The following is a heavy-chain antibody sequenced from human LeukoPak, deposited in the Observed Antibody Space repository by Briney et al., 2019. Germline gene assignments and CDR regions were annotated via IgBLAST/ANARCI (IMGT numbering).Heavy chain of an antibody. CDR1: GGSISSSSYY. V-gene: IGHV4-39*01. CDR2: IYYSGST. D-gene: IGHD5-12*01. CDR3: ASSDSGYDYYYYYGMDV. Sequence: PSETLSLTCTVSGGSISSSSYYWGWIRQPPGKGLEWIGSIYYSGSTYYNPSLKSRVTISVDTSKTQFSLKLSSVTAADTAVYYCASSDSGYDYYYYYGMDVWGQGATVTVSS. J-gene: IGHJ6*02.